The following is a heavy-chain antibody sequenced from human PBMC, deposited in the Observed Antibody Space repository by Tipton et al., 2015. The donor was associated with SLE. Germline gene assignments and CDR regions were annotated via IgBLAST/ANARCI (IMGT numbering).Heavy chain of an antibody. CDR3: AKDSGTYYFDF. V-gene: IGHV4-39*07. Sequence: TLSLTCIVSGGSITTRSYYWGWIRQPPGKGLEWIASISYSGATYYNPSLKSRVIISLDTSRNHFSLKLTSVTAADTAVYYCAKDSGTYYFDFWGQGVLVNVSS. D-gene: IGHD1-26*01. CDR1: GGSITTRSYY. CDR2: ISYSGAT. J-gene: IGHJ4*02.